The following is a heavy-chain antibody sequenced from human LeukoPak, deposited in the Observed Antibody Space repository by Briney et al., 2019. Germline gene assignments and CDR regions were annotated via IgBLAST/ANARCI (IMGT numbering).Heavy chain of an antibody. CDR2: INPSGGST. D-gene: IGHD2-15*01. V-gene: IGHV1-46*01. CDR1: EYTFTNYY. J-gene: IGHJ4*02. Sequence: ASVKVSCKASEYTFTNYYIHWVRQAPGQGLEWMGIINPSGGSTGYAQKFQGRVTMTRDTSTSTVYMELSSLRSEDTAVYYCARDVSDCSGGSCYSYFDYWGQGSLVTVSS. CDR3: ARDVSDCSGGSCYSYFDY.